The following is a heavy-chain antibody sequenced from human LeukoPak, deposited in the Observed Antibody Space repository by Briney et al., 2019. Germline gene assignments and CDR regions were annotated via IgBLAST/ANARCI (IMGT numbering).Heavy chain of an antibody. CDR2: IYYNGIS. J-gene: IGHJ4*02. CDR1: GGSISGYY. CDR3: ARAIERRVAARRGALFDY. Sequence: PSETLSLTCTVSGGSISGYYWSWIRQPPGKGLEWIAYIYYNGISNYNPSLKSRVIISVDTSKNQFSLKLSSVTAADTAVYYCARAIERRVAARRGALFDYWGQGTLVTVSS. D-gene: IGHD6-6*01. V-gene: IGHV4-59*01.